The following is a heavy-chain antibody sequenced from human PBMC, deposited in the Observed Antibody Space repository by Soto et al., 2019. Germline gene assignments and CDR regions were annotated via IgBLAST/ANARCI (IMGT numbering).Heavy chain of an antibody. Sequence: GGSLRLSCAASGFTFSSYAMSWVRQAPGKGLEWVSAISGSGGSTYYADSVKGRFTISRDNSKNTLYLQMNSLRAEDTAVYYCAKEDGGGYYYDSSGYYRRGGWFDYWGQGTLVTVSS. CDR1: GFTFSSYA. CDR2: ISGSGGST. CDR3: AKEDGGGYYYDSSGYYRRGGWFDY. V-gene: IGHV3-23*01. D-gene: IGHD3-22*01. J-gene: IGHJ4*02.